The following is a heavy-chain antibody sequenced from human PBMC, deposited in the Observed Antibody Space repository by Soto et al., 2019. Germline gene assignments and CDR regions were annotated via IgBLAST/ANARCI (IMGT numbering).Heavy chain of an antibody. Sequence: GGSLRLSCAASGFTFSSYSMNWVRQAPGKGLEWVSSISSSSSYIYYADSVKGRFTISRDNAKNSLFLQMNSLRAEDTAVYYCARGPSSSGYYPHWGQGTLVTVSS. CDR1: GFTFSSYS. CDR2: ISSSSSYI. D-gene: IGHD3-22*01. J-gene: IGHJ4*02. CDR3: ARGPSSSGYYPH. V-gene: IGHV3-21*01.